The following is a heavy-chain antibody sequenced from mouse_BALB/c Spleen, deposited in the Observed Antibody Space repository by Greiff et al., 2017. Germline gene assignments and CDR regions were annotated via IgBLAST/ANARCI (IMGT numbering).Heavy chain of an antibody. CDR2: INPSNGRT. J-gene: IGHJ4*01. Sequence: QVQLQQPGAELVKPGASVKLSCKASCYTFTSYWMHWVKQRPGQGLEWIGEINPSNGRTNYNEKFKSKATLTVDKSSSTAYMQLSSLTSEDSAVYYCARSATANAMDYWGQGTSVTVSS. D-gene: IGHD1-2*01. CDR3: ARSATANAMDY. CDR1: CYTFTSYW. V-gene: IGHV1S81*02.